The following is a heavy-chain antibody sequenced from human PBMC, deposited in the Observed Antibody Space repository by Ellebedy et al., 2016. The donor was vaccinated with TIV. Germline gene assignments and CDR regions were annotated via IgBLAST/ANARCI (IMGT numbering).Heavy chain of an antibody. Sequence: SGPTLVKPTETLTLTCTVSGFSLSNARMGVSWIRQPPGKALEWLAHIFSNDEKSYSTSLKSRLTISKDTSKSQVVLTMTNMDPVDTATYYCARMGGGDCYLMGTMCWFDPWGQGTLVTVSS. CDR3: ARMGGGDCYLMGTMCWFDP. V-gene: IGHV2-26*01. J-gene: IGHJ5*02. D-gene: IGHD2-21*02. CDR1: GFSLSNARMG. CDR2: IFSNDEK.